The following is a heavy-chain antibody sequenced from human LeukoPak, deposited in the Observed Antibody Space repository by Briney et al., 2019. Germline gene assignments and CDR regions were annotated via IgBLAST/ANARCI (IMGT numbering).Heavy chain of an antibody. J-gene: IGHJ4*02. V-gene: IGHV3-7*01. CDR3: ARAGHAAGRDY. D-gene: IGHD6-13*01. CDR1: GLTFSSYW. CDR2: IKQDGSEK. Sequence: PGGSLRLSCAASGLTFSSYWMSWVRQAPGKGLEWVANIKQDGSEKYYVDSVKGRFTISRDNAKNSLYLQMNSLRAEDTAVYYCARAGHAAGRDYWGQGTLVTVSS.